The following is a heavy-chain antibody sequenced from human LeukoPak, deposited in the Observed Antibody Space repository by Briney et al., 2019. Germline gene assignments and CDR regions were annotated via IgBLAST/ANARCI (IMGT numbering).Heavy chain of an antibody. V-gene: IGHV1-8*02. D-gene: IGHD1-7*01. J-gene: IGHJ2*01. CDR2: MNPNSGNT. CDR3: ARVFLELGPNWYFDL. CDR1: GYTFTGYY. Sequence: ASVKVSCKASGYTFTGYYMHWVRQATGQGLEWMGWMNPNSGNTGYAQKFQGRVTMTRNTSISTAYMELSSLRSEGTAVYYCARVFLELGPNWYFDLWGRGTLVTVSS.